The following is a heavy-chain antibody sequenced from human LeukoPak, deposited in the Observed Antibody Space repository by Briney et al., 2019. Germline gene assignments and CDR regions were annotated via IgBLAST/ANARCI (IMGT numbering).Heavy chain of an antibody. CDR3: AKKSSSNCYTQVDY. J-gene: IGHJ4*02. D-gene: IGHD2-2*02. CDR1: GFTFSSYA. V-gene: IGHV3-30-3*02. CDR2: ISYDGSNK. Sequence: PGGSLRLSCAASGFTFSSYAMHWVRQAPGKGLEWVAVISYDGSNKYYADSVKGRFTISRDNSKNTLYLQMNSLRAEDTAVYYCAKKSSSNCYTQVDYWGQGTLVTVSS.